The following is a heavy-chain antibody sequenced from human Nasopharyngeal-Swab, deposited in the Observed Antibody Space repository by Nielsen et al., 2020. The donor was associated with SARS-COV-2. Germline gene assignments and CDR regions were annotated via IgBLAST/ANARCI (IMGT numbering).Heavy chain of an antibody. CDR3: ARAVVWVGAAPSAVWGYFDY. J-gene: IGHJ4*02. Sequence: RQAPGKGLEWIGYIYYSGSTYYPPSLTRLVTLSVDTSKNQFSLKLSSVTAADTAVYYCARAVVWVGAAPSAVWGYFDYWGQGTLVTVSS. D-gene: IGHD2-15*01. CDR2: IYYSGST. V-gene: IGHV4-30-4*01.